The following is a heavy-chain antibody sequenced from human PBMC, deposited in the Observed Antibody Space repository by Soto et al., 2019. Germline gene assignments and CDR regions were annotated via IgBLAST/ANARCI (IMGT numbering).Heavy chain of an antibody. CDR1: GYSFANYW. CDR3: ARRRYDILTGYFFFDY. V-gene: IGHV5-51*01. D-gene: IGHD3-9*01. Sequence: GESLKISCKGSGYSFANYWIAWVRQMPGKGLEWMGIIYPGDSDTRYSPSFQGQVTISADKSITTAYLQWSSLKASDTAMYFCARRRYDILTGYFFFDYWGQGTLVTVSS. CDR2: IYPGDSDT. J-gene: IGHJ4*02.